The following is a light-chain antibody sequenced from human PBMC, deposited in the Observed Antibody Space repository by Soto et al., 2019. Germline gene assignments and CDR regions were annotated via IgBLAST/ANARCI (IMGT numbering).Light chain of an antibody. CDR3: LQYNNWPPYT. CDR2: GAS. V-gene: IGKV3-15*01. CDR1: QSVSNN. Sequence: EIVLTQSPGILSLSPGERATLSCRASQSVSNNYLAWYQHKPGQAPRLLIYGASNRATGISARFSGSGSGTEFTLTISSLQSDDFGVYYCLQYNNWPPYTFGQGTKV. J-gene: IGKJ2*01.